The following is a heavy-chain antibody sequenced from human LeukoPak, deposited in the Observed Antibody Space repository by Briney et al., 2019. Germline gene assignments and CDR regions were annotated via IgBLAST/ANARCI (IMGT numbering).Heavy chain of an antibody. CDR2: IRSTANGYAT. CDR3: ARGGVVDGDYPDY. CDR1: GFTFSGSA. Sequence: QPGGSLRLSCAASGFTFSGSALHWVRQASGKGLEWVGRIRSTANGYATAYAASVKGRFTISRDDSKNTAYLQMDSLKTEDTAVYYCARGGVVDGDYPDYWGQGTLVTVSS. D-gene: IGHD4-17*01. V-gene: IGHV3-73*01. J-gene: IGHJ4*02.